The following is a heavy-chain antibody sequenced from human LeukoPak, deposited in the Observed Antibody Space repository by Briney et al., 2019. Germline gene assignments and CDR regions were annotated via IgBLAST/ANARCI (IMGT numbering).Heavy chain of an antibody. Sequence: ASVKVSCKASGYTFTGYYMHWVRQAPGQGLEWMGWINPNSGGTNYTQKFQGRVTMTRDTSISTAYMELSRLRSDDTAVYYCARIAAAGNSYNWFDPWGQGTLVTVSS. CDR2: INPNSGGT. J-gene: IGHJ5*02. V-gene: IGHV1-2*02. CDR3: ARIAAAGNSYNWFDP. D-gene: IGHD6-13*01. CDR1: GYTFTGYY.